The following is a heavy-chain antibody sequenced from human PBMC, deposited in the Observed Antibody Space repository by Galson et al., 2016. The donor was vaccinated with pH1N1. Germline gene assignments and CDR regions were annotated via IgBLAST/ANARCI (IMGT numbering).Heavy chain of an antibody. CDR3: VRGTVRITFFGMVTTDFDY. V-gene: IGHV3-49*04. Sequence: SLRLSCAGSGFAFGDYVINWVRQAPGKGLEWVGFARNKPYGETTEYAASVKGRFILSRDDSKSIAHLQMNSLKIEDTAVYYCVRGTVRITFFGMVTTDFDYWGPGTLVAVSS. CDR1: GFAFGDYV. CDR2: ARNKPYGETT. D-gene: IGHD3-3*01. J-gene: IGHJ4*02.